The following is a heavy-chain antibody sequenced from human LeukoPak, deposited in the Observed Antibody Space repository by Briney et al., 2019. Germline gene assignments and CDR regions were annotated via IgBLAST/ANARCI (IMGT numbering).Heavy chain of an antibody. Sequence: SETLSLTCTVSGGSINNGNHFWTWIRQPAGKGLEWIGRIFTGGSTNYNPSLESRLTMSIDTSKNQFSLELNSVTAADTAVYYCARQGPLDILTGYYNYYFDYWGQGTLVTVSS. D-gene: IGHD3-9*01. V-gene: IGHV4-61*02. CDR2: IFTGGST. J-gene: IGHJ4*02. CDR1: GGSINNGNHF. CDR3: ARQGPLDILTGYYNYYFDY.